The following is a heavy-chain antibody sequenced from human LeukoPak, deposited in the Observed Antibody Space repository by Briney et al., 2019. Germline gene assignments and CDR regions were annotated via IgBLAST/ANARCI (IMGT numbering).Heavy chain of an antibody. CDR2: IYYSGST. CDR3: ARRGYSYGYSYFDL. CDR1: GGSVSSGSYY. Sequence: PSETLSLTCTVSGGSVSSGSYYWSWIRQPPGKGLEWIGYIYYSGSTKYNPSLKSRVTISIDTSKNQFSLKLSSVTAADTAVYYCARRGYSYGYSYFDLWGRGTLVTVSS. V-gene: IGHV4-61*01. D-gene: IGHD5-18*01. J-gene: IGHJ2*01.